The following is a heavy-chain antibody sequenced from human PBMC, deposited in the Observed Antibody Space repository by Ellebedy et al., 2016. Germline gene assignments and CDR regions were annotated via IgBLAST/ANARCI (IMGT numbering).Heavy chain of an antibody. D-gene: IGHD6-19*01. CDR1: GGTFSSYG. CDR3: ARSIAVAGPSVYFDY. J-gene: IGHJ4*02. CDR2: ISAYNGNT. Sequence: ASVKVSCKASGGTFSSYGISWVRQAPGQGLEWMGWISAYNGNTNYAQKLQGRVTMTTDTSTSTAYMELRSLRSDDTAVYYCARSIAVAGPSVYFDYWGQGTLVTVSS. V-gene: IGHV1-18*01.